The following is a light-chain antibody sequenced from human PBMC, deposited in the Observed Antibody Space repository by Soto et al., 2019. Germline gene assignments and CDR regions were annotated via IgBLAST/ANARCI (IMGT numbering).Light chain of an antibody. CDR1: SSDFGGYDH. V-gene: IGLV2-14*01. Sequence: QSALTQPASVSGSPGQSITISCTGTSSDFGGYDHVSWYQQHPGKAPKLMIYDVSVRPSGVSDRFSGSKSANTASLTISGLQAEDEADYYCNSYTTSISLYVFGPGTKVTVL. CDR3: NSYTTSISLYV. CDR2: DVS. J-gene: IGLJ1*01.